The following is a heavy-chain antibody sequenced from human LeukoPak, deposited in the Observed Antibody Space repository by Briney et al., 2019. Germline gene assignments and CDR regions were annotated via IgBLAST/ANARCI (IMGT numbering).Heavy chain of an antibody. V-gene: IGHV4-59*08. CDR1: GGSINSYY. D-gene: IGHD6-13*01. CDR3: VRHGGFSSPAAV. CDR2: ISYSGNT. J-gene: IGHJ4*02. Sequence: SETLSLTCTVSGGSINSYYWSWLRQPPGKGLEWIGYISYSGNTNYNPSLESRVTISVDTSKNQFSLKLRSVTAADTAVYFCVRHGGFSSPAAVWGQGTLVTVSS.